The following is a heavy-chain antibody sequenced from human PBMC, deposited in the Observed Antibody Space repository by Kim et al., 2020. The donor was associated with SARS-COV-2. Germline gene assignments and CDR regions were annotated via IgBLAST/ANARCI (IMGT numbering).Heavy chain of an antibody. Sequence: ASVKVSCKASGYTFTSYGISWVRQAPGQGLEWMGWISAYNGNTNYAQKLQGRVTMTTDTSTSTAYMELRSLRSDDTAVYYCARDITPKNIGYCSGGSCPPYNWFDPWGQGTLVTVSS. J-gene: IGHJ5*02. V-gene: IGHV1-18*01. CDR3: ARDITPKNIGYCSGGSCPPYNWFDP. D-gene: IGHD2-15*01. CDR1: GYTFTSYG. CDR2: ISAYNGNT.